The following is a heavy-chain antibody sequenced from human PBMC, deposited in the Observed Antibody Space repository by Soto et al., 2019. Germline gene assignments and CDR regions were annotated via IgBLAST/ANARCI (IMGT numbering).Heavy chain of an antibody. V-gene: IGHV1-18*01. CDR1: GYTFTSYG. J-gene: IGHJ3*02. CDR2: ISAYNGNT. Sequence: QVQLVQSGAEVKKPGASVKVSCKASGYTFTSYGISWVRQAPGQGLEWMGWISAYNGNTNYAQKLQGRVTMTTDTSTSTAYMELRCLRSEDTAVYYCARDSSGYYYDDPYAFDIWGRGTRVTVSS. CDR3: ARDSSGYYYDDPYAFDI. D-gene: IGHD3-22*01.